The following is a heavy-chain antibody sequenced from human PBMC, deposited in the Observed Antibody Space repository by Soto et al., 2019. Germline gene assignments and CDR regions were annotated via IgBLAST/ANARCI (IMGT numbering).Heavy chain of an antibody. Sequence: GSVKGSFKDSCFIFSHFGISRGRQAPGQGLEWIGWTNVNGGNTNYAQNLQGRVILTTGTSTSTAYMELWSLTSDDTAVYYCARDWNYIFDYWGQGSLVTVSS. CDR1: CFIFSHFG. J-gene: IGHJ4*02. D-gene: IGHD1-7*01. V-gene: IGHV1-18*01. CDR2: TNVNGGNT. CDR3: ARDWNYIFDY.